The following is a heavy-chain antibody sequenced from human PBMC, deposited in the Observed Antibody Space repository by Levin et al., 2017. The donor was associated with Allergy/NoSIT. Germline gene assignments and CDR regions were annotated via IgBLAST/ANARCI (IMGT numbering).Heavy chain of an antibody. Sequence: SETLSLTCTVSGGSISSGDYYWSWIRQPPGKGLEWIGYIYYSGSTYYNPSLKSRVTISVDTSKNQFSLKLSSVTAADTAVYYCARESLVLRYFDWLPPPRYFDYWGQGTLVTVSS. CDR1: GGSISSGDYY. D-gene: IGHD3-9*01. CDR2: IYYSGST. CDR3: ARESLVLRYFDWLPPPRYFDY. V-gene: IGHV4-30-4*01. J-gene: IGHJ4*02.